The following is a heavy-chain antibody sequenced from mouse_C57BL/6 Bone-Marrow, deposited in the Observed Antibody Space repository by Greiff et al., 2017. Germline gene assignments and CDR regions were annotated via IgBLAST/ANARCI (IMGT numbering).Heavy chain of an antibody. D-gene: IGHD1-2*01. J-gene: IGHJ2*01. Sequence: VQLQQSGAELVRPGASVKLSCTASGFNIKDDYMHWVKQRPEQGLEWIGWIDPENGDTEYASKFQGKATITADTASNTAYLQLSSLTSADTAVYYCTTDTTALFDYWGQGTTLTVSS. CDR2: IDPENGDT. CDR3: TTDTTALFDY. CDR1: GFNIKDDY. V-gene: IGHV14-4*01.